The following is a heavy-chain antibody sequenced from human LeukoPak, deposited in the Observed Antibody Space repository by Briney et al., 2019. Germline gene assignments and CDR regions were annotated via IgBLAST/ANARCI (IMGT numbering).Heavy chain of an antibody. D-gene: IGHD2-15*01. J-gene: IGHJ4*02. Sequence: LTGSSLRLSCAASGFPFSGSGMHWVRQAPGKGLEWVAVIWYDGRHQYYADSVKGRFTISRDNSKNTLDLQMNSLRVEDTAVYFCAKDKDTPATAQPQRGYFESWGQGTLVTVSS. CDR3: AKDKDTPATAQPQRGYFES. V-gene: IGHV3-33*06. CDR1: GFPFSGSG. CDR2: IWYDGRHQ.